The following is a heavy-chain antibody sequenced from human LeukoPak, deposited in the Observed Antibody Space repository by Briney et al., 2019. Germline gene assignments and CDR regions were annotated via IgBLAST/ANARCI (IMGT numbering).Heavy chain of an antibody. CDR1: GGSFSGYY. D-gene: IGHD6-13*01. V-gene: IGHV4-34*01. J-gene: IGHJ5*02. CDR2: INHSGST. CDR3: ARIAAAGIQYWFDP. Sequence: PSETLSLTCAVYGGSFSGYYWSWIRQPPGKVLEWIGEINHSGSTNYNPSLKSRVTISVDTSKNQFSLKLSSVTAADTAVYYCARIAAAGIQYWFDPWGQGTLVTVSS.